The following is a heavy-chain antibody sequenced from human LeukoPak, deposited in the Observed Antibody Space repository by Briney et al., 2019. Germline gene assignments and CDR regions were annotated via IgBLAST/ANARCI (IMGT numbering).Heavy chain of an antibody. D-gene: IGHD6-13*01. CDR3: ARTGYSTNWFDP. CDR2: INHSGST. CDR1: GGSFNDYY. Sequence: SETLSLTCAVYGGSFNDYYWSWIRQPPGKGLEWIGEINHSGSTNYNPSLKSRVTISVDTSKNQFSLKLSSVTAADTAVYYCARTGYSTNWFDPWGQGTLVTVSS. J-gene: IGHJ5*02. V-gene: IGHV4-34*01.